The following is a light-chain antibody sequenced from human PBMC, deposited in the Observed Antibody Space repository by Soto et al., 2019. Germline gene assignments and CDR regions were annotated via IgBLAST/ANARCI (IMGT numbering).Light chain of an antibody. CDR2: LEGSGSY. CDR3: ETWDSNTHV. V-gene: IGLV4-60*02. CDR1: SGHSSYI. J-gene: IGLJ3*02. Sequence: QLVLTQSSSASASLGSSVKLTCTLSSGHSSYIIAWHQQQPGKAPRYLMKLEGSGSYNKGSGVPDRFSGSSSGADRYLTFSNLQFEDEADYYCETWDSNTHVFGGGTKLTVL.